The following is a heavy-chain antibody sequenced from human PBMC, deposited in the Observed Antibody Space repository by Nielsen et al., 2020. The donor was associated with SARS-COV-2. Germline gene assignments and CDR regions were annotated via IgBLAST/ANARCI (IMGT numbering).Heavy chain of an antibody. CDR1: GYTFTSYD. V-gene: IGHV1-8*01. CDR2: MNPNSGNT. D-gene: IGHD3-22*01. CDR3: ARQPITMIVNNWFDP. Sequence: ASVKVSCKASGYTFTSYDINWVRQATGQGLEWMGWMNPNSGNTGYAQKFQGRVTMTRNTSISTAYMELSSLRSEDTAVYYCARQPITMIVNNWFDPWGQGTLVTVSS. J-gene: IGHJ5*02.